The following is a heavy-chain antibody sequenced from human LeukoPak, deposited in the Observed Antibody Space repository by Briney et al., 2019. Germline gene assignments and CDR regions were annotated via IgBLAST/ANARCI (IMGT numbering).Heavy chain of an antibody. CDR3: ARRGGSSGWGDFDI. CDR1: EFTFSRYT. V-gene: IGHV3-23*01. D-gene: IGHD6-19*01. J-gene: IGHJ3*02. CDR2: ISGSGDAT. Sequence: GGSLRLSCAASEFTFSRYTMNWVRQAPGKGLEWVLSISGSGDATFYADSVKGRFTISRDNSKNTLYLQMNSLSREDTAVYYCARRGGSSGWGDFDIWGQGTMVTVSS.